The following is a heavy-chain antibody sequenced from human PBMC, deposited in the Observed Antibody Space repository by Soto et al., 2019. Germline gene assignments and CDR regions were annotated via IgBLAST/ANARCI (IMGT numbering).Heavy chain of an antibody. CDR3: ARADPDASVGY. Sequence: PSETLSLTCTVSGGSIGSSSYYWGWIRQPPGKGLEWIGYISYSGSTYYNPSLKSRVTISADTSKNQFSLRMNSMIAADTAVYYCARADPDASVGYWGQGTLVTVSS. D-gene: IGHD2-15*01. CDR2: ISYSGST. J-gene: IGHJ4*02. CDR1: GGSIGSSSYY. V-gene: IGHV4-39*07.